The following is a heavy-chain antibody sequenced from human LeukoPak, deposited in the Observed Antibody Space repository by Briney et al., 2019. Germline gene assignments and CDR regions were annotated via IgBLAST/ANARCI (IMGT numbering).Heavy chain of an antibody. Sequence: SETLSLTCTVSGGSISSYYWSWIRQPPGKGLEWIGYIYYSGSTNYNPSLKSRVTISVDTSKNQFSLKLSSVTAADTAVYYCARVGDSSGWHYYYYYMDVWGKGTTVTVSS. CDR3: ARVGDSSGWHYYYYYMDV. CDR1: GGSISSYY. CDR2: IYYSGST. D-gene: IGHD6-19*01. J-gene: IGHJ6*03. V-gene: IGHV4-59*01.